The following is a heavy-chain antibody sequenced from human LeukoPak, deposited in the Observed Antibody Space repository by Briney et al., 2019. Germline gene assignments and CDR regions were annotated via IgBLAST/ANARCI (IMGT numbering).Heavy chain of an antibody. CDR3: ARSGGSSSYTAFDY. J-gene: IGHJ4*02. Sequence: SETLSLTCTVSGGSISNYYWSWIRQPAGKGLEWIGRIYSSGNTNYNPSLKSRVTMSVDTSNNHFSLKLTSVTAADTAVYYCARSGGSSSYTAFDYWGQGTLVTVSS. CDR2: IYSSGNT. CDR1: GGSISNYY. D-gene: IGHD3-3*01. V-gene: IGHV4-4*07.